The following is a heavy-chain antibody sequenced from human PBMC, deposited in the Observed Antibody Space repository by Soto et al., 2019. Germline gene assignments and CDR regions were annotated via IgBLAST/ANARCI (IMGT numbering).Heavy chain of an antibody. Sequence: VSVKVSCKASGYTFTGYYMHWVRQAPGQGLEWMGWINPNSGGTNYAQKVQGWVTMTRDTSISTAYRELSRLRSDDTAVYYCARGGRVGATVFSFYSHYVRDVGGKGPTVTVSP. V-gene: IGHV1-2*04. D-gene: IGHD1-26*01. CDR2: INPNSGGT. CDR3: ARGGRVGATVFSFYSHYVRDV. CDR1: GYTFTGYY. J-gene: IGHJ6*04.